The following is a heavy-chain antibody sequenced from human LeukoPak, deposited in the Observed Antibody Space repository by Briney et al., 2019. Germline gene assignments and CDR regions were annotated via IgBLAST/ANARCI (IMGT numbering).Heavy chain of an antibody. Sequence: SVKDSCKASGGTFSIYAISWVRQAPGQGLEWMGGIIPIFGTANYAQKFQGRVTITTDESTSTAYMELSSLRSEDTAVYYCARGLTIAAAGTGWFDPWGQGTLVTVSS. CDR1: GGTFSIYA. J-gene: IGHJ5*02. V-gene: IGHV1-69*05. CDR2: IIPIFGTA. CDR3: ARGLTIAAAGTGWFDP. D-gene: IGHD6-13*01.